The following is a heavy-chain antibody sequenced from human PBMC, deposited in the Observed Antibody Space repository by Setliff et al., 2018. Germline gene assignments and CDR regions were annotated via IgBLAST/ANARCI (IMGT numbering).Heavy chain of an antibody. D-gene: IGHD3-3*01. J-gene: IGHJ6*03. CDR3: ARVSGFLYVDV. CDR2: INHSGST. Sequence: SETLSLTCAAYGGTFSDYHWTWIRQPPGKGLEWIGEINHSGSTKYSPSLESRVTMSVDTTKNQFSLKLTSVTAADTAVYYCARVSGFLYVDVWGKGTTVTVSS. V-gene: IGHV4-34*01. CDR1: GGTFSDYH.